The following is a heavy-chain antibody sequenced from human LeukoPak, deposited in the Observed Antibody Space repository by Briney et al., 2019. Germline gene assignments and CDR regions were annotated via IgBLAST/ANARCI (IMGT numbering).Heavy chain of an antibody. J-gene: IGHJ6*02. V-gene: IGHV4-59*01. CDR2: IYYSGST. Sequence: PSETLSLTCTVSGGSISSYYWSWIRQPPGKGLEWIGYIYYSGSTNYNPSLKSRVTISVDTSKNQFSLKLSSVTAAGTAVYYCARGSDYYYYGMDVWGQGTTVTVSS. CDR1: GGSISSYY. CDR3: ARGSDYYYYGMDV.